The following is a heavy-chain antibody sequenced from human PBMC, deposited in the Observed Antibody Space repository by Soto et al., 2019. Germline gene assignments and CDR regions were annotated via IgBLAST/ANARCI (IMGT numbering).Heavy chain of an antibody. D-gene: IGHD3-3*01. CDR1: GYTFTSYG. CDR2: ISAYNGNT. Sequence: GASVKVSCKASGYTFTSYGISWVRQAPGQGLEWMGWISAYNGNTNYAQKLQGRVTMTTDTSTSTAYMELRSLRSDDTAVYYCAREGPDFWSGYSNWFDPWGQGTLVTVS. V-gene: IGHV1-18*01. J-gene: IGHJ5*02. CDR3: AREGPDFWSGYSNWFDP.